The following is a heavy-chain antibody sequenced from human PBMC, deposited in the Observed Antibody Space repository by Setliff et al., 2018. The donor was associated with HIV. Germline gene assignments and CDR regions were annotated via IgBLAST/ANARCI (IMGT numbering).Heavy chain of an antibody. CDR1: GGSFRGYY. Sequence: SETLSLTCAVYGGSFRGYYWSWIRQPPGKGLEWIGEINHSGSTNYNPSLKSRVTVSVDTSKSQFSLKLSSVTAADTALYYCARGSDYIWGNYRFPFDYWGQGTLVTVSS. D-gene: IGHD3-16*02. CDR3: ARGSDYIWGNYRFPFDY. CDR2: INHSGST. V-gene: IGHV4-34*01. J-gene: IGHJ4*02.